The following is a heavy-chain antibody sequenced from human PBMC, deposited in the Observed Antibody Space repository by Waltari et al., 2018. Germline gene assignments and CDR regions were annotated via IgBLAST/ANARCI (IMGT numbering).Heavy chain of an antibody. V-gene: IGHV3-7*01. D-gene: IGHD3-22*01. Sequence: EVQLVESGGGLVQPGGSLRLSCAASGFTFSSYWMSWVRQAPGKGLEWVGNIKQDGSEKYYVDSVKGRFTISRDNAKNSLYLQMNSLRAEDTAVYYCARDYDSSGYWGWFDPWGQGTLVTVSS. J-gene: IGHJ5*02. CDR1: GFTFSSYW. CDR2: IKQDGSEK. CDR3: ARDYDSSGYWGWFDP.